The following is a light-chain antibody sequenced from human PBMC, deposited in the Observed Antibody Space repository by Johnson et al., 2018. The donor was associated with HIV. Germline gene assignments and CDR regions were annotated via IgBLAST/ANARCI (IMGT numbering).Light chain of an antibody. V-gene: IGLV1-51*01. CDR1: SSNIGNNY. Sequence: QSVLTQPPSVSAAPGQKVTISCSGSSSNIGNNYVSWYQQLQGKATKLLIYDSNKRHEGITERFSGPKSGTSDTLGITGLKTGDEAGYYCGTWDHRLRAYVFGTGTKFTVL. CDR3: GTWDHRLRAYV. CDR2: DSN. J-gene: IGLJ1*01.